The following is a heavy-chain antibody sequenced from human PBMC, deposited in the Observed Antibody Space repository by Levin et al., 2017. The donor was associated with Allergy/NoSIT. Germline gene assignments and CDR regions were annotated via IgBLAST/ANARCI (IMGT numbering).Heavy chain of an antibody. J-gene: IGHJ4*02. V-gene: IGHV4-39*01. Sequence: KSSETLSLTCTVSGGSLSSSSYCWGWVRQPPGQGLEYIGTIYCSGGTYYNPSLNSRVTISVDTSKNHFSLKLTSVTAADTALYYCARLRPTGISGRGYFDYWGQGTLVTVSS. D-gene: IGHD1-1*01. CDR3: ARLRPTGISGRGYFDY. CDR1: GGSLSSSSYC. CDR2: IYCSGGT.